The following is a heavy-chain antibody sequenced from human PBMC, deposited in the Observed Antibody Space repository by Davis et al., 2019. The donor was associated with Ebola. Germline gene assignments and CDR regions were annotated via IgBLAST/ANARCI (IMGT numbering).Heavy chain of an antibody. V-gene: IGHV4-34*01. CDR2: INHSGST. Sequence: GSLRLSCAVYGGSFSGYYWSWIRQPPGKGLEWIGEINHSGSTNYNPSLKSRVTISVDTSKNQFSLKLSSVTAADTAIYYCARDFVYWGQGTLVTVSS. CDR3: ARDFVY. CDR1: GGSFSGYY. J-gene: IGHJ4*02.